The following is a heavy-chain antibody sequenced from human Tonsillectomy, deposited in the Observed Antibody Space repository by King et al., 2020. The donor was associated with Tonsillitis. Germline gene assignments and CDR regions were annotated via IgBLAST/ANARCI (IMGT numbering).Heavy chain of an antibody. J-gene: IGHJ4*02. V-gene: IGHV4-38-2*02. Sequence: QLQESGPGLAKPSETLSLTCSVSGLSISSGYYWGWIRQSPGKGLEWVGSMFHTGNTYYNPSLRSRVTISLDTSKNQISLKVTSVTAADAALYYCVRDLSEYGAYEFDSWGQGTLVAVSS. CDR1: GLSISSGYY. CDR3: VRDLSEYGAYEFDS. D-gene: IGHD2/OR15-2a*01. CDR2: MFHTGNT.